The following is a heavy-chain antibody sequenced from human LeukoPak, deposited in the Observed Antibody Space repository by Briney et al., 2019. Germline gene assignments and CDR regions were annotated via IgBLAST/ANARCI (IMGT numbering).Heavy chain of an antibody. J-gene: IGHJ4*02. CDR3: ARAYYDSSGYYPAFDY. V-gene: IGHV3-48*03. Sequence: PGGSLRLSCAASGFAFSSYEMNWVRRAPGKGLEWVSYISSSGSTIYYADSVKGRFTISRDNAKNSLYLQMNSLRAEDTAVYYCARAYYDSSGYYPAFDYWGQGTLVTVSS. CDR2: ISSSGSTI. CDR1: GFAFSSYE. D-gene: IGHD3-22*01.